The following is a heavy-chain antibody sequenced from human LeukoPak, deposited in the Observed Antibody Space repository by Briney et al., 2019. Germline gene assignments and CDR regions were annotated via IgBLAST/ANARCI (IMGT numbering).Heavy chain of an antibody. CDR3: AKDVKYSSSSVDY. V-gene: IGHV3-30*02. CDR1: GFAFSSYG. CDR2: IRYDGSNK. D-gene: IGHD6-6*01. J-gene: IGHJ4*02. Sequence: GGSLRLSCAASGFAFSSYGMHWVRQAPGKGLEWVAFIRYDGSNKYYADSVKGRFTISRDNSKNTLYLQMNSLRAEDTAVYYCAKDVKYSSSSVDYWGQGTLVTVSS.